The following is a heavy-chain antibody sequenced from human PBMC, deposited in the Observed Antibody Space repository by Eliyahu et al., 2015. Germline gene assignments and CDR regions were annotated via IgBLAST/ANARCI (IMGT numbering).Heavy chain of an antibody. CDR2: ISSSSSYM. J-gene: IGHJ4*02. Sequence: EVQLVESGGGLVKPGGSLRVXCVASGFTFSSYNMNWVRQAPGKGLEWVSSISSSSSYMYYADSVQGRFTISRDNAKNSVYLQMDSLRVEDTAVYYCARAFSGYHYLFDYWGQGALVTISS. CDR1: GFTFSSYN. CDR3: ARAFSGYHYLFDY. V-gene: IGHV3-21*01. D-gene: IGHD5-18*01.